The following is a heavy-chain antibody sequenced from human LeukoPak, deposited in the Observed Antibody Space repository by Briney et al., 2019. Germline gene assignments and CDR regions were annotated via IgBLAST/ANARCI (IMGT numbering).Heavy chain of an antibody. V-gene: IGHV3-23*01. J-gene: IGHJ4*02. D-gene: IGHD2-2*01. CDR2: ITVSGFGT. CDR3: AKEPGSVVEQAAVFFDY. Sequence: PGGSLRLSCAASAFTFSNYGMSWVRQAPGKGLEWVSSITVSGFGTYYAGSVKGRFTISRDNSKNTLYLQMNSLRAEDTAVYYCAKEPGSVVEQAAVFFDYWGQGTLVTVSS. CDR1: AFTFSNYG.